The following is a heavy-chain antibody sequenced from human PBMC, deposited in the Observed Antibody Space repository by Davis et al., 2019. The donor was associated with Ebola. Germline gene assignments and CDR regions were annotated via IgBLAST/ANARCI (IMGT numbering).Heavy chain of an antibody. Sequence: SVKVSCKASGGTFSSYTISWVRQAPGQGLEWMGRIIPILGIANYAQKFQGRVTITADKSTSTAYMELSSLRSEDKAVYYCAREAAAGYFDYWGQGTLVTVSS. D-gene: IGHD6-13*01. J-gene: IGHJ4*02. V-gene: IGHV1-69*04. CDR2: IIPILGIA. CDR1: GGTFSSYT. CDR3: AREAAAGYFDY.